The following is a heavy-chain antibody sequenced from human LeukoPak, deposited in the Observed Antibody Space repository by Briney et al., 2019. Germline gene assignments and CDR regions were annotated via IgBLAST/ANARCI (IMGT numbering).Heavy chain of an antibody. D-gene: IGHD6-19*01. CDR3: ARDPSNTSGWYAWADY. Sequence: GASVKVSCKASGFTFTGYGISWVRQAPGQGLEWMGWISAYNGDTKYAQKFQDRLTMTTETSTSAAYMELTSLRSDDTAVYYCARDPSNTSGWYAWADYWGQGTLVTVSS. CDR2: ISAYNGDT. CDR1: GFTFTGYG. J-gene: IGHJ4*02. V-gene: IGHV1-18*01.